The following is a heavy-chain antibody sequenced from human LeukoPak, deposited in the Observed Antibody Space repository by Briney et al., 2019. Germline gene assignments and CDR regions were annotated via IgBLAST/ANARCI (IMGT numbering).Heavy chain of an antibody. J-gene: IGHJ5*02. V-gene: IGHV3-9*03. CDR1: GFTFDDYA. CDR2: ISWNSGSI. D-gene: IGHD3-3*01. CDR3: ARGGGWSGSNWFDP. Sequence: GGSLRLSCATSGFTFDDYAMHWVRQAPGKGLEWVSGISWNSGSIGYADSVKGRFTISRDNAKNSLYLQMNSLRAEDMALYYCARGGGWSGSNWFDPWGQGTLVTVSS.